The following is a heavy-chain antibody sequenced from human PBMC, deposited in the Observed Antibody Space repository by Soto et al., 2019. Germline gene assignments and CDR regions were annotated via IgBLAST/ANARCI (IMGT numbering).Heavy chain of an antibody. J-gene: IGHJ5*02. V-gene: IGHV4-31*02. CDR1: GGSISSGGYY. CDR2: IYYSGST. CDR3: ARDQGAARPVFWFDP. D-gene: IGHD6-6*01. Sequence: SENLSLTCTVSGGSISSGGYYWSWICQHPGKGLEWIGYIYYSGSTYYNPSLKSRVTISVDTSKNQFSLKLSSVTAADTAVYYCARDQGAARPVFWFDPWGQGTLVTVSS.